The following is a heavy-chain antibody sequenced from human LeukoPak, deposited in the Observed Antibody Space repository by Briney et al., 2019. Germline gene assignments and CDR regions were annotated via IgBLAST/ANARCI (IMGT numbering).Heavy chain of an antibody. CDR1: GGSFSGYY. J-gene: IGHJ4*02. CDR2: IYYSGST. D-gene: IGHD1-7*01. V-gene: IGHV4-59*01. Sequence: SETLSLTCAVYGGSFSGYYWSWIRQPPGKGLEWIGYIYYSGSTNYNPSLKSRVTISVDTSKNQFSLKLSSVTAADTAVYYCAPEGELWGQGTLVTVSS. CDR3: APEGEL.